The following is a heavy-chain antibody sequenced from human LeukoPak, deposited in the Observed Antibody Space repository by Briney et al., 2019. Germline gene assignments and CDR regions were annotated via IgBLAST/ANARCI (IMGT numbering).Heavy chain of an antibody. CDR2: IYTSGST. CDR1: GGSISSYY. V-gene: IGHV4-4*09. Sequence: PSETLSLTCTVSGGSISSYYWSWIRQPPGKGLEWIGYIYTSGSTNYNPSLKSRVTISVDTSKNQFSLKLSSVTAADTAVYYCARHVSDWYSDYWGQGTLVTVSS. D-gene: IGHD2-21*01. CDR3: ARHVSDWYSDY. J-gene: IGHJ4*02.